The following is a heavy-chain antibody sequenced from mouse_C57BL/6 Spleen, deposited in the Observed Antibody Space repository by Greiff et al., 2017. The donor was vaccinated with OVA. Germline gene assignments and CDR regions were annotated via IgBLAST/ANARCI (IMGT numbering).Heavy chain of an antibody. V-gene: IGHV1-64*01. CDR1: GYTFTSYW. CDR3: APLRRYAMDY. Sequence: VQLQQPGAELVKPGASVKLSCKASGYTFTSYWMHWVKQRPGQGLEWIGMIHPNSGSTNYNEKFKSKATLTVDKSSSTAYMQLSSLTSEDAAVYYCAPLRRYAMDYWGQGTSVTVSS. D-gene: IGHD2-12*01. CDR2: IHPNSGST. J-gene: IGHJ4*01.